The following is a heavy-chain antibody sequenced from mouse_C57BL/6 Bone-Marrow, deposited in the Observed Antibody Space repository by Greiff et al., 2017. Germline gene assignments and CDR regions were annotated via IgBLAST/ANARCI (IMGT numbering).Heavy chain of an antibody. Sequence: QVQLQQPGAELVKPGASVKMSCKASGYTFTSYWINWVKQRPGQGLEWIGDIYPGSGSTNYNEKFKSKATLTVDTSSSTAYMQLSSLTSEDSAVYYCAREEVITTVEDYWGRGTTLTVSS. CDR1: GYTFTSYW. CDR2: IYPGSGST. D-gene: IGHD1-1*01. CDR3: AREEVITTVEDY. V-gene: IGHV1-55*01. J-gene: IGHJ2*01.